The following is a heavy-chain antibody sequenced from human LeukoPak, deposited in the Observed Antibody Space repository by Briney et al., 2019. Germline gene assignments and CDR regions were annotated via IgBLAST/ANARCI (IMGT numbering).Heavy chain of an antibody. Sequence: GASVKVSCKASGYTFTGYYMHWVRQAPGQGLEWMGWINPNSGGTNYAQKFQGRVTMTWDTSISTAYMELSRLRSDDTAVYYCARDEGIVVVPDHRRVDPWGQGTLVTVSS. CDR1: GYTFTGYY. CDR3: ARDEGIVVVPDHRRVDP. V-gene: IGHV1-2*02. D-gene: IGHD2-2*01. CDR2: INPNSGGT. J-gene: IGHJ5*02.